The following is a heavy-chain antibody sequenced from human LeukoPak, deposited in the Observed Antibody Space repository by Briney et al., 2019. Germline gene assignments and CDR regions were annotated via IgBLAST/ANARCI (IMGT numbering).Heavy chain of an antibody. CDR3: AREGPYGDYFDY. V-gene: IGHV3-21*01. CDR1: RFTFSSYS. D-gene: IGHD4-17*01. Sequence: GGSLRLSCAASRFTFSSYSMNWVRQAPGKGLEWVSSISSSSSYIYYADSVKGRFTISRDNAKNSLYLQMNSLRAEDTAVYYCAREGPYGDYFDYWGQGTLVTVSS. J-gene: IGHJ4*02. CDR2: ISSSSSYI.